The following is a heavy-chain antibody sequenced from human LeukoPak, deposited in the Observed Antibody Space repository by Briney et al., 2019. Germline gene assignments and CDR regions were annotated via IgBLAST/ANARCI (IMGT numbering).Heavy chain of an antibody. CDR3: ARGGWELRDNWFDP. J-gene: IGHJ5*02. CDR2: IYYSGST. CDR1: GGSISSGGYS. V-gene: IGHV4-61*08. Sequence: PSETLSLTCAVSGGSISSGGYSWSWIRQPPGKGLEWIGYIYYSGSTNYNPSLKSRVTISVDTSKNQFSLKLSSVTAADTAVYYCARGGWELRDNWFDPWGQGTLVTVSS. D-gene: IGHD1-26*01.